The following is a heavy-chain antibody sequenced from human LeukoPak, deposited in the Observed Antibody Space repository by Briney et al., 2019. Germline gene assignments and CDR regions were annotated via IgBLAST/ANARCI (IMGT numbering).Heavy chain of an antibody. Sequence: ASVKVSCKASGYTFTSYAMNWVRQAPGQGLEWMGWINTDSGNPTYAQGFTGRFVFSLDSSVSTAYLQISNLMPEDTAKYYCAREILRFDIWGQGTMVIVSS. J-gene: IGHJ3*02. CDR3: AREILRFDI. V-gene: IGHV7-4-1*02. CDR2: INTDSGNP. CDR1: GYTFTSYA.